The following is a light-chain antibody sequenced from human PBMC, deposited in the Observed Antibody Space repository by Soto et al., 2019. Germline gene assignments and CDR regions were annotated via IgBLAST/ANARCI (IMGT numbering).Light chain of an antibody. V-gene: IGKV3-20*01. J-gene: IGKJ1*01. CDR3: QQGGGSLWT. CDR2: GAS. Sequence: EIVLTQSPGTLSMSPGERATLSCRASQSVSSSLLAWYQQKPGQAPRLLIYGASSRATGIPDRFSGSGSGTDLTLTISRLEPEDFAVYYCQQGGGSLWTFGQGTKVEIK. CDR1: QSVSSSL.